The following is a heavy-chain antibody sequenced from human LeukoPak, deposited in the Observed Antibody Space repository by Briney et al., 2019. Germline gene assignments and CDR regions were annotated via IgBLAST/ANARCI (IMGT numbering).Heavy chain of an antibody. CDR3: ANLLRWEPY. Sequence: GGSLRLSCAASGFTFSSYAMHWVRQAPGRGLEWVAVISYDGSNKYYADSVKGRFTISRDNSKNTLYLQMNSLRAEDTAVYYCANLLRWEPYWGQGTLVTVSS. CDR1: GFTFSSYA. D-gene: IGHD4-23*01. V-gene: IGHV3-30*04. J-gene: IGHJ4*02. CDR2: ISYDGSNK.